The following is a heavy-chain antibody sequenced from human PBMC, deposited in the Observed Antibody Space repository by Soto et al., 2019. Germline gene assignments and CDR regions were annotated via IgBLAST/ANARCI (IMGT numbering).Heavy chain of an antibody. Sequence: DVQLLESGGHLVQPGGSLRLSCGASGFTFSFYPMSWVRQPPGKVLEWVSSVSGGGDMTYYSDSVNGRFTNSRNKSNNALFLQMHSLRIEETALYHCSRGDRGGSGSTASYYFSGKDVWGKGNKV. CDR2: VSGGGDMT. J-gene: IGHJ6*03. CDR1: GFTFSFYP. D-gene: IGHD3-10*01. V-gene: IGHV3-23*01. CDR3: SRGDRGGSGSTASYYFSGKDV.